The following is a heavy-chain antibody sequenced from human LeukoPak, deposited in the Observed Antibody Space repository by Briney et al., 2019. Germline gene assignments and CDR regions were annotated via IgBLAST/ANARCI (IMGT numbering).Heavy chain of an antibody. D-gene: IGHD3-22*01. CDR2: IRYDGSNK. J-gene: IGHJ4*02. Sequence: GGSLRLSCAASGFTFSSYGMHWVRQAPGKGLEWVAFIRYDGSNKYYADSVKGRFTISRDNSKNTLYLQMNSLRAEDTAVHYCAKGREGRSRYYYDSSGYLQYWGQGTLVTVSS. CDR3: AKGREGRSRYYYDSSGYLQY. V-gene: IGHV3-30*02. CDR1: GFTFSSYG.